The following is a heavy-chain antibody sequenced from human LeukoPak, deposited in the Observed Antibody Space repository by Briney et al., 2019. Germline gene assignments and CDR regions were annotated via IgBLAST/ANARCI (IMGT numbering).Heavy chain of an antibody. Sequence: SETLSLTCAVYGGSFSGYYRSWIRQPPGKGLEWIGEINHSGSTNYNPSLKSRVTVSVDTSKNQFSLKLSSVTAADTAVYYCARGLRQLHRLYYFDYWGQGTLVTVSS. D-gene: IGHD6-6*01. J-gene: IGHJ4*02. CDR3: ARGLRQLHRLYYFDY. CDR1: GGSFSGYY. V-gene: IGHV4-34*01. CDR2: INHSGST.